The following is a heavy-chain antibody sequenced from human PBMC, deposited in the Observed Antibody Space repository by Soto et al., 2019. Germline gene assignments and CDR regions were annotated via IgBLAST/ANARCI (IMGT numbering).Heavy chain of an antibody. CDR1: GGSISSGGYY. D-gene: IGHD3-22*01. J-gene: IGHJ4*02. Sequence: SETLSLTCTVSGGSISSGGYYWSWIRQHPGKGLEWIGYIYYSGSTYYNPSLKSRVTISVDTSKNQFSLKLSSVTAADTAVYYCARSINPTYYYDSSGYSQGSFDYWGQGTLVTVSS. CDR2: IYYSGST. CDR3: ARSINPTYYYDSSGYSQGSFDY. V-gene: IGHV4-31*03.